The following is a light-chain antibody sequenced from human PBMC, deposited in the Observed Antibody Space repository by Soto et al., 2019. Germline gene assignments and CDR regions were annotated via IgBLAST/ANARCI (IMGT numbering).Light chain of an antibody. CDR3: CSHAGRYTYV. J-gene: IGLJ7*01. Sequence: QSALTQPRSVSGSPGQSVTIPCTGSSSDVSGYASVSWYQQHPSKVPQLIIFDVNKRPSGVPDRFSGSKSGNTASLTISGLQAEDEAVYYCCSHAGRYTYVFGSGTQLTVL. CDR2: DVN. V-gene: IGLV2-11*01. CDR1: SSDVSGYAS.